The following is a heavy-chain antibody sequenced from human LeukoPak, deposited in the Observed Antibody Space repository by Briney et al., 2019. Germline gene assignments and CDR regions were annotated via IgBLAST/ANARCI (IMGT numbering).Heavy chain of an antibody. CDR1: GFTFNSYP. CDR2: ISYDGINK. CDR3: AKVRYFDWLLYEDY. Sequence: GGSLRLSCAASGFTFNSYPMHWVRQAPGKGLEWVAVISYDGINKYYADSVKGRFTISRDNSKNTLYLQMNSLRAEDTAVYYCAKVRYFDWLLYEDYWGQGTLVTVSS. D-gene: IGHD3-9*01. J-gene: IGHJ4*02. V-gene: IGHV3-30*04.